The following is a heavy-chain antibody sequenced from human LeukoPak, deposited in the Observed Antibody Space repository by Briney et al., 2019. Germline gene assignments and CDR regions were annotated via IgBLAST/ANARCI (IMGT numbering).Heavy chain of an antibody. J-gene: IGHJ5*01. Sequence: SETLSLTCTVSGGSISTYYWSWIRQPPGKGLEWIGYIYYIGNTNYNPSLKSRVTISVGTSKNQFSLKLSSVTAADTAVYYCARLSYDILTGYFYLDSWGQGTLVTVSS. D-gene: IGHD3-9*01. V-gene: IGHV4-59*08. CDR3: ARLSYDILTGYFYLDS. CDR1: GGSISTYY. CDR2: IYYIGNT.